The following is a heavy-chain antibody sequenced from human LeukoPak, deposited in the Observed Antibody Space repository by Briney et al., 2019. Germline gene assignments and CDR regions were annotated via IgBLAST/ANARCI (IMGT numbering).Heavy chain of an antibody. CDR3: ARPSGDPDWYFDL. J-gene: IGHJ2*01. V-gene: IGHV3-30*03. Sequence: PGGSLRLSCAASGFTFSSYGMHWVRQAPGKGLEWVAVISYDGSNKYYTDSVKGRFTISRDNSKNTLYLQMNSLRAEDTAVYYCARPSGDPDWYFDLWGRGTLVTVSS. CDR1: GFTFSSYG. D-gene: IGHD7-27*01. CDR2: ISYDGSNK.